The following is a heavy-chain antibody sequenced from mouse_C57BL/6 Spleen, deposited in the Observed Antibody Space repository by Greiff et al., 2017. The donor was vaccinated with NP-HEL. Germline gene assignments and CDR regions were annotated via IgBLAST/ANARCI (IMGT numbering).Heavy chain of an antibody. CDR1: GYTFTSYW. CDR2: IDPSDSYT. CDR3: ARHSMDY. J-gene: IGHJ4*01. Sequence: QVQLQQPGAELVKPGASVKLSCKASGYTFTSYWMQWVKQRPGQGLEWIGEIDPSDSYTNYNQKVKGKATLTVDTSSSTAYMQLSSLKAEDSAVYYCARHSMDYWGQGTSVTVSS. V-gene: IGHV1-50*01.